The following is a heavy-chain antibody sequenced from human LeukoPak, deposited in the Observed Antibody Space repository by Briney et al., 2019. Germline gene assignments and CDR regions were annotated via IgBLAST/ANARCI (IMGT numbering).Heavy chain of an antibody. D-gene: IGHD7-27*01. Sequence: SETLSLTCTVSGASISSGDYYWTLIRQPAGKGLEWIGRIHTSGSTNYKPSLQSRVTIAIDTSKNQFSLKLSSVTAADTAVYYCARVWNRGWLDPWGQGTLVTVSS. CDR2: IHTSGST. V-gene: IGHV4-61*02. J-gene: IGHJ5*02. CDR3: ARVWNRGWLDP. CDR1: GASISSGDYY.